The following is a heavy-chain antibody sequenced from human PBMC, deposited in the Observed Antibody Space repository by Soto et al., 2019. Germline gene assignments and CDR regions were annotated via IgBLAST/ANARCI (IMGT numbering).Heavy chain of an antibody. J-gene: IGHJ6*02. V-gene: IGHV1-18*01. CDR3: ARDLMVRGSRYYYHYGMDF. CDR2: ISAYNGNT. D-gene: IGHD3-10*01. CDR1: GYTFTSYG. Sequence: GASVKVSCKASGYTFTSYGISWVRQAPGQGLEWMGWISAYNGNTNYAQKLQGRVTMTTDTSTSTAYMELRSLRSDDTAVYYCARDLMVRGSRYYYHYGMDFRGQGTTVTVSS.